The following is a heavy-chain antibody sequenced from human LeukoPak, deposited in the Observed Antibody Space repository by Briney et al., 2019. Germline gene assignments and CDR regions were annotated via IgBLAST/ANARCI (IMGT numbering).Heavy chain of an antibody. CDR2: ISATGHNT. CDR3: ARFDYNRYVAY. Sequence: GGSLRLSCAASGFTFSSHAMIWVRRAPGKGLEWVSPISATGHNTYYADSVKGRFTISRDNSKNTLYLQMNSLRADDTAVYYCARFDYNRYVAYWGQGTLVTVSS. CDR1: GFTFSSHA. D-gene: IGHD4-11*01. V-gene: IGHV3-23*01. J-gene: IGHJ4*02.